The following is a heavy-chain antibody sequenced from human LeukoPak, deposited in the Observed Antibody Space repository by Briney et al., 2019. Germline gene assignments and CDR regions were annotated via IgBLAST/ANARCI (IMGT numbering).Heavy chain of an antibody. D-gene: IGHD2-2*01. CDR3: ARVYGYCSSTSCQDYYYYYGMDV. CDR2: IYPGDSDT. V-gene: IGHV5-51*01. CDR1: GYSFTSYW. J-gene: IGHJ6*02. Sequence: GESLKISCKGSGYSFTSYWIGWVRQMPGKGLEWMGIIYPGDSDTRYSPSFQGQVTISADKSISTAYVELSRLRSDDTAVYYCARVYGYCSSTSCQDYYYYYGMDVWGRGTTVTVSS.